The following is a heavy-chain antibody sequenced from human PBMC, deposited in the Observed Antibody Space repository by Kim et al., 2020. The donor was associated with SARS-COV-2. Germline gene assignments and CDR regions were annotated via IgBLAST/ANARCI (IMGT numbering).Heavy chain of an antibody. D-gene: IGHD1-1*01. CDR1: GFTFSNYS. Sequence: GGSLRLSCAASGFTFSNYSMNWVRQAPGRGLEWVSSLSSSRTYIYYADSVKGRFTISRDNAKNSLFLQMNSLRAEDTAVYYCARDRPGRRTGFDYWGQGTLVTVSS. CDR2: LSSSRTYI. J-gene: IGHJ4*02. V-gene: IGHV3-21*01. CDR3: ARDRPGRRTGFDY.